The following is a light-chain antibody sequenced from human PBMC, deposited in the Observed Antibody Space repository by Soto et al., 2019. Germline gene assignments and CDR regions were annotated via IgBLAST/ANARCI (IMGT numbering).Light chain of an antibody. V-gene: IGKV1-27*01. CDR2: AAS. Sequence: DIQMTQSPYSLYASVGDRVTITCRASPGIINYLAWYQQKPGKVPKLLIYAASTLQSGVPSRFSGSGSGTDFTLAISRLQPEDVATYYCQKYNSAPLSFGGGTKVEIK. CDR1: PGIINY. CDR3: QKYNSAPLS. J-gene: IGKJ4*01.